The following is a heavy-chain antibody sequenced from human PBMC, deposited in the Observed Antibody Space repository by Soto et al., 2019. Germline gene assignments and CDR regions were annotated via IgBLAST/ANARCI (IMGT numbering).Heavy chain of an antibody. CDR3: ARGGVHVDIVATPLDY. Sequence: EVQLVESGGGLVKPGGSLRLSCAASGFTFSSYSMNWVRQAPGKGLEWVSSISSSSSYIYYADSVKGRFTISRDNAKNSLYRKRNSLRAEDTVVYYCARGGVHVDIVATPLDYWGQGTLVPSPQ. J-gene: IGHJ4*02. V-gene: IGHV3-21*01. CDR1: GFTFSSYS. D-gene: IGHD5-12*01. CDR2: ISSSSSYI.